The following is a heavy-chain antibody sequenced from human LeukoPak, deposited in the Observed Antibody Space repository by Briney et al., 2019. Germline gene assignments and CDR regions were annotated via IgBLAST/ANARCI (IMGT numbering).Heavy chain of an antibody. CDR2: INPNSGGT. V-gene: IGHV1-2*02. D-gene: IGHD6-13*01. CDR3: ARERIIAAAGANFDY. Sequence: ASVKVSCKASGYTFTGYYMHWVRQAPGQGLEWMGWINPNSGGTNYAQKFQGRVTMTRDTSISTAYMELSRLRSDDTAMYYCARERIIAAAGANFDYWGQGTLVTVSS. CDR1: GYTFTGYY. J-gene: IGHJ4*02.